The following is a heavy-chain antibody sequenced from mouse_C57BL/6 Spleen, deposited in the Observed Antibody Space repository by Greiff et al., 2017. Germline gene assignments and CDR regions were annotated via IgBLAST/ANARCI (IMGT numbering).Heavy chain of an antibody. CDR3: ARGSYYGSSYFYFDY. V-gene: IGHV5-4*01. CDR2: ISDGGSYT. D-gene: IGHD1-1*01. CDR1: GFTFSSYA. Sequence: EVQLVESGGGLVKPGGSLKLSCAASGFTFSSYAMSWVRQTPEKRLEWVATISDGGSYTYYPDNVKGRFTISRDNAKNNLYLQMSHLKSEDTAMYYCARGSYYGSSYFYFDYWGQGTTLTVSS. J-gene: IGHJ2*01.